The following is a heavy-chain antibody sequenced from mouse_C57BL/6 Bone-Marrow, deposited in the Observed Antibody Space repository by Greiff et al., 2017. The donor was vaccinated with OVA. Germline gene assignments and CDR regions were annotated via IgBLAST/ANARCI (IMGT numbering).Heavy chain of an antibody. CDR2: ISDGGSYT. CDR3: ARDKNLDSNLAWFAY. CDR1: GFTFSSYA. Sequence: EVKLMESGGGLVKPGGSLKLSCAASGFTFSSYAMSWVRQTPEKRLEWVATISDGGSYTYYPDNVKGRFTISRDNAKNNLYLQMSHLKSEVTAMYYCARDKNLDSNLAWFAYWGQGTLVTVSA. V-gene: IGHV5-4*01. D-gene: IGHD2-5*01. J-gene: IGHJ3*01.